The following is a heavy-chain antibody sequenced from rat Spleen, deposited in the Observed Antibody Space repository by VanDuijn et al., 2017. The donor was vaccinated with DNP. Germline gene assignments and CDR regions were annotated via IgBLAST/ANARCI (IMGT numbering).Heavy chain of an antibody. V-gene: IGHV5S10*01. CDR3: ATHLY. Sequence: EVHLVESGGGLVQPGGSLTLSCAASGLTFSDYNMAWVRQTPKKGLEWVATIIYDGSSTYYGDSVKGRFTISRNNGKSTLYLQMESLRSEDTATYYCATHLYWGQGVMVTVSS. CDR2: IIYDGSST. CDR1: GLTFSDYN. J-gene: IGHJ2*01.